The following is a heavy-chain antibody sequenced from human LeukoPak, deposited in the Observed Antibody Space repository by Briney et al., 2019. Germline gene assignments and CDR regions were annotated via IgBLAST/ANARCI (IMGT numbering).Heavy chain of an antibody. D-gene: IGHD3-10*01. CDR2: ISSSGSTI. V-gene: IGHV3-48*03. CDR3: ARDLWFGELLFRFDY. J-gene: IGHJ4*02. Sequence: GGSLRLSCAASGFTFSSYEMNWVRQAPGKGLEWVSYISSSGSTIYYADSVKGRFTISRDNAKNSLYLPMNSLRAEDTAVYYCARDLWFGELLFRFDYWGQGTLVTVSS. CDR1: GFTFSSYE.